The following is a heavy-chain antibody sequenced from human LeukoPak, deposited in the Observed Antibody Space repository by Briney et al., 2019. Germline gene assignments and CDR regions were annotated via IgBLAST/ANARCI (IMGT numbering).Heavy chain of an antibody. Sequence: GGSLRLSCAASGFTVSSNYMSWVRQAPGKGLEWVSVIYSGGSTYYADSVKGRFTISRDNSKNTLWLQMNSLRAEDTAVYYCAGGTNYYYYYMDVWGKGTTVTISS. CDR3: AGGTNYYYYYMDV. CDR2: IYSGGST. J-gene: IGHJ6*03. D-gene: IGHD2-2*01. V-gene: IGHV3-66*01. CDR1: GFTVSSNY.